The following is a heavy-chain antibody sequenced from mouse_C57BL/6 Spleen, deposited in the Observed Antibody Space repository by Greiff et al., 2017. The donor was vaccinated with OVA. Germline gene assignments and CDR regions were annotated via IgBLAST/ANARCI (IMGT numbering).Heavy chain of an antibody. CDR3: ASAYYSNYEGFAY. Sequence: VQLQQSGPGLVQPSQSLSITCTVSGFSLTSYGVHWVRQSPGKGLEWLGVIWRGGSTDYNAAFMSRLSITKDNSKSQVFFKMNSLEADDTAIYYCASAYYSNYEGFAYWGQGTLVTGSA. D-gene: IGHD2-5*01. CDR2: IWRGGST. V-gene: IGHV2-5*01. J-gene: IGHJ3*01. CDR1: GFSLTSYG.